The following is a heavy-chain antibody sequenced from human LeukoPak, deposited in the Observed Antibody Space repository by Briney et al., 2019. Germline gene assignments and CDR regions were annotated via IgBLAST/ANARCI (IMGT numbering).Heavy chain of an antibody. CDR2: IKIKTDGGTT. Sequence: PGGSLRLSCAASGFTFSNAWMSWVRQASGKWMEWVGRIKIKTDGGTTDYAAPVKGRFSISRDDSKNTLYLQMNSLKTEDTAVYYCTTEIAAAGTFHFDYWGQGTLVTVSS. CDR3: TTEIAAAGTFHFDY. V-gene: IGHV3-15*01. D-gene: IGHD6-13*01. J-gene: IGHJ4*02. CDR1: GFTFSNAW.